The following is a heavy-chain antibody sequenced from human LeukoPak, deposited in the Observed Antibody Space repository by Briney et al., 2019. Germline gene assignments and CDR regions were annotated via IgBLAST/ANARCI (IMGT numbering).Heavy chain of an antibody. CDR1: GFTFSSYS. CDR3: ARTGSYSDYFDY. Sequence: GGSLRLSCAASGFTFSSYSMNWVRQAPGKGLEWVSSISSSSSYIYYADSVKGRFTICRDNAKNSLYLQMNSLRAEDTAVYYCARTGSYSDYFDYWGQGTLVTVSS. D-gene: IGHD1-26*01. V-gene: IGHV3-21*01. J-gene: IGHJ4*02. CDR2: ISSSSSYI.